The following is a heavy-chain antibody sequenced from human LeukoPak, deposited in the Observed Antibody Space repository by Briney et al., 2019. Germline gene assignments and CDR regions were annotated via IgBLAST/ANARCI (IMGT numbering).Heavy chain of an antibody. V-gene: IGHV1-3*01. J-gene: IGHJ4*02. D-gene: IGHD5-12*01. CDR1: GYTFINFA. CDR2: IDAASDDT. CDR3: ARVKSIVATNLFDY. Sequence: GASVKVSCKAFGYTFINFAIHWVRQAPGQGLEWMGRIDAASDDTKYSQKLQGRVTITRDTPANTAYMELNSLTSEDTAVYYCARVKSIVATNLFDYWGQGTLVTVSS.